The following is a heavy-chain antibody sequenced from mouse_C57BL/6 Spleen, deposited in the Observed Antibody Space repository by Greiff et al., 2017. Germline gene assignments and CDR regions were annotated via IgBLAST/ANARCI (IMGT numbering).Heavy chain of an antibody. J-gene: IGHJ4*01. D-gene: IGHD3-2*02. V-gene: IGHV1-52*01. CDR3: ARAGQAPAMEY. CDR2: IHPSDSET. CDR1: GSTFTSYW. Sequence: QVQLQQPGAELVRPGSSVKLSCKASGSTFTSYWMHWVKTRPIQGLEWICNIHPSDSETHYNQKFKDKATLTVDKSSSTAYMQRSSLTSEDSAVSYCARAGQAPAMEYWGQGTSVTVSS.